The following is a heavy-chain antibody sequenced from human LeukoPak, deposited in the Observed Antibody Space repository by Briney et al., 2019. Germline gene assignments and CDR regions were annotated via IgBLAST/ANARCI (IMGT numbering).Heavy chain of an antibody. CDR1: GFTFTTYA. Sequence: GGSLRLSCAASGFTFTTYAMSWVRQAPGKGLEWVSAISGSGGSTYYADSVKGRFTISRDNSKNTLYLQMNSLRAEDTAVYYCAKAKSGYYDYFDYWGQGTLATVSS. CDR2: ISGSGGST. D-gene: IGHD3-22*01. J-gene: IGHJ4*02. V-gene: IGHV3-23*01. CDR3: AKAKSGYYDYFDY.